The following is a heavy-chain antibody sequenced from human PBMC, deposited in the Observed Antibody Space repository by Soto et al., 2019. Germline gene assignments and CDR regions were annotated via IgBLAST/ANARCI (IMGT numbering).Heavy chain of an antibody. V-gene: IGHV3-23*01. J-gene: IGHJ5*02. Sequence: EVVLLESGGGLEQPGGSLRLSCAASGFIFENFGMSWVRQAPGKGLEWISSISGSGFKKYYADSVKGRITISRDNSKSTVYLELNNLSAEDTAVYHCAKNQGVELVPLATVDWFDPWGQGSVVTVSS. D-gene: IGHD1-26*01. CDR3: AKNQGVELVPLATVDWFDP. CDR1: GFIFENFG. CDR2: ISGSGFKK.